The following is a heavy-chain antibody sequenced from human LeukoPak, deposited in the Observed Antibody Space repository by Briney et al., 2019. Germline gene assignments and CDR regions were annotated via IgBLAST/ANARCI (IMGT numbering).Heavy chain of an antibody. J-gene: IGHJ4*02. D-gene: IGHD3-10*01. Sequence: PGGSLGLSCAASGFTFSYYSMNWVRQAPGKGLEWVSVIYSGGSTYYADSVKGRFTISRDNSKNTLYLQMNSLRAEDTAVYYCAASARGSGSYYDLTPPYYFDYWGQGTLVTVSS. CDR2: IYSGGST. CDR3: AASARGSGSYYDLTPPYYFDY. CDR1: GFTFSYYS. V-gene: IGHV3-53*01.